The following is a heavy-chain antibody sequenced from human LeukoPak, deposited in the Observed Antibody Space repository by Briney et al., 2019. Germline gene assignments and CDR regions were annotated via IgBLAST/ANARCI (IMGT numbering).Heavy chain of an antibody. J-gene: IGHJ4*02. CDR1: VNNAW. Sequence: PGGSLRLSCAASVNNAWMSWVRQAPGKGLEWVGRIKSKTDGETTDYAAPVKGRFTISRDDSRTTLYLQMNSLKSEDTAVYYCTTGLSQQDPPFDYWGQGTLVTVSS. CDR3: TTGLSQQDPPFDY. V-gene: IGHV3-15*01. D-gene: IGHD6-13*01. CDR2: IKSKTDGETT.